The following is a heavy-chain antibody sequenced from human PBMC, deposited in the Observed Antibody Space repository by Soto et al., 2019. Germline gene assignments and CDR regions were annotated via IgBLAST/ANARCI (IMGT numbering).Heavy chain of an antibody. CDR3: AKDGYYDRLWYFDY. CDR2: ISYDGSNK. D-gene: IGHD3-22*01. J-gene: IGHJ4*02. Sequence: PGGSLRLSCAASGFTFSSYGMHWVRQAPGKGLEWVAVISYDGSNKYYADSVKGRFTISRDNSKNTLYLQMNSLRAEDTAVYYCAKDGYYDRLWYFDYWGQGTLVTAPQ. CDR1: GFTFSSYG. V-gene: IGHV3-30*18.